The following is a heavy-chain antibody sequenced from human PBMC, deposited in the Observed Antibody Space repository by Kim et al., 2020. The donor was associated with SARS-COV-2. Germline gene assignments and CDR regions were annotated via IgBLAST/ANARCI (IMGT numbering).Heavy chain of an antibody. CDR1: GGSIHSYY. CDR3: SRGNYDTRGTSNPFDP. V-gene: IGHV4-59*13. J-gene: IGHJ5*02. CDR2: IYYSCGT. D-gene: IGHD3-22*01. Sequence: SETLSLTCTVSGGSIHSYYWSWIRQSPGKGLEWIGYIYYSCGTNYNPTLTSRVTMSVDTSKNQFSLNLAPVTAAATDVYYCSRGNYDTRGTSNPFDPWG.